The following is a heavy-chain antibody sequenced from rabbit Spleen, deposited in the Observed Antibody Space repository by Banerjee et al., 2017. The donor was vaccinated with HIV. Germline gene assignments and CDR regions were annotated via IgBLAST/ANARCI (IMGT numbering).Heavy chain of an antibody. Sequence: QQQLVESGGGLVQPEGSLTLTCKASGIDFSSGYYICWVRQAPGKGLEWIACIYAYSSGTTYYASWAKGRFTISKTSSTTVTLQMTSLTAADTATYFCARGANNFGDGYSLWGPGTLVTVS. J-gene: IGHJ4*01. D-gene: IGHD1-1*01. CDR1: GIDFSSGYY. CDR2: IYAYSSGTT. CDR3: ARGANNFGDGYSL. V-gene: IGHV1S45*01.